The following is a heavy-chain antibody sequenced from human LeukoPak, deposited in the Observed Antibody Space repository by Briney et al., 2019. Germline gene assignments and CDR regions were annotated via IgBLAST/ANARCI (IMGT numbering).Heavy chain of an antibody. D-gene: IGHD3-10*01. J-gene: IGHJ3*02. CDR2: ISSDGGIK. CDR1: GFTFSNYG. CDR3: AKGSGESLYGDAFDI. Sequence: PGRSLRLSCAASGFTFSNYGMHWVRQAPGKGLEWVAVISSDGGIKYYGDSVKGRFTISRDNSKKTLYLQMNSLRAEDTAIYTCAKGSGESLYGDAFDIWGQGTMVTVSS. V-gene: IGHV3-30*18.